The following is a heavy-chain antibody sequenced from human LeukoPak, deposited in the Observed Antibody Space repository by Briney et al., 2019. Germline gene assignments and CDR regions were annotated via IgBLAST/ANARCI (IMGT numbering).Heavy chain of an antibody. CDR2: IYTSGST. CDR1: GGSFSSYY. J-gene: IGHJ4*02. Sequence: SETLSLTCTVYGGSFSSYYWSWIRQPAGKGLEWIGRIYTSGSTNYNPSLKSRVTMSVDTSKNQFSLKLSSVTAADTAVYYCARDHQELWLHLYLDYWGQGTLVTVSS. V-gene: IGHV4-4*07. CDR3: ARDHQELWLHLYLDY. D-gene: IGHD5-18*01.